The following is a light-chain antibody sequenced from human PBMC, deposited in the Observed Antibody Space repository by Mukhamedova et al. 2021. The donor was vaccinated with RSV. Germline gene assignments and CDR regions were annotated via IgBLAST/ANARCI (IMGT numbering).Light chain of an antibody. CDR2: VAS. Sequence: WYQRRVHGKAPKLLISVASTLEGGIPSRFSGSGSGTDFTLTITSLQPEDFATYYCQQYESYSPFAFGQGTKLDIK. V-gene: IGKV1-5*03. CDR3: QQYESYSPFA. J-gene: IGKJ2*01.